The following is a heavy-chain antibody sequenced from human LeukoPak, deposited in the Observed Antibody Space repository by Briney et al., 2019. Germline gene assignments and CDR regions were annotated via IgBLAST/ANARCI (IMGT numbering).Heavy chain of an antibody. V-gene: IGHV4-61*02. CDR2: IYTSGST. Sequence: SETLSLTCTVSGGSISSGSYYWSWIRQPAGKGLEWIGRIYTSGSTNYNPSLKSRVTISIDTSKNPFSLRLSSVTAADTAVYYCARKHTSGWVNWFDPWGQGTLVTVSS. CDR1: GGSISSGSYY. J-gene: IGHJ5*02. D-gene: IGHD6-19*01. CDR3: ARKHTSGWVNWFDP.